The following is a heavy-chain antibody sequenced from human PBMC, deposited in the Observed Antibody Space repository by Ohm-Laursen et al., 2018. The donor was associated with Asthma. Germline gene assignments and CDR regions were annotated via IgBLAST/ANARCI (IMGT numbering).Heavy chain of an antibody. J-gene: IGHJ4*02. CDR1: GASFSTYY. V-gene: IGHV4-4*07. Sequence: SQTLSLTCTLSGASFSTYYWGWIRQPPGKGLEWIGHIHRTGSTNYNPSLKSRVTMSMGTSRDQFSLRLSSVTAADTAVYYCARVGIAARVIDYWGQGTLVTVSS. D-gene: IGHD6-6*01. CDR3: ARVGIAARVIDY. CDR2: IHRTGST.